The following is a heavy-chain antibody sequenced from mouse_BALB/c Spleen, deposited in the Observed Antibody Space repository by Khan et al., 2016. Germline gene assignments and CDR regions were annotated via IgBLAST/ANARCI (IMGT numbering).Heavy chain of an antibody. Sequence: EGQLVESGPGLVKPSQSLSLTCTVTGYSITSDYAWNWIRQFPGNKLVWMGYISYSGSTSYYPSLKSRTSITRDTSQHLFFLQLKSVTTEDTATYYCARTATDYYTMDYWGQGTSVTVSS. V-gene: IGHV3-2*02. CDR1: GYSITSDYA. J-gene: IGHJ4*01. CDR2: ISYSGST. CDR3: ARTATDYYTMDY. D-gene: IGHD1-1*01.